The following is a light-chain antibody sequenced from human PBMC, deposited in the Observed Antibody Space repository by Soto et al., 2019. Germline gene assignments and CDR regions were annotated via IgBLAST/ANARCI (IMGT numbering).Light chain of an antibody. CDR1: SSNIGAGYD. Sequence: QPVLTQPPSVSGAPGQRVTISCTGSSSNIGAGYDVHWYQQLPGTAPKLLIYANGNRPSGVPDRFSGSKSGTSASLAITGLQAEDEADYYCQSYDSSLSGSYVVFGGGTKVTVL. V-gene: IGLV1-40*01. CDR3: QSYDSSLSGSYVV. CDR2: ANG. J-gene: IGLJ2*01.